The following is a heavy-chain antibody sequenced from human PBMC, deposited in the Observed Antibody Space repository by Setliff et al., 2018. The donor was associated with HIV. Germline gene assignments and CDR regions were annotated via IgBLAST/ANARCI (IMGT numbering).Heavy chain of an antibody. V-gene: IGHV3-7*01. Sequence: GGSLRLSCAASGFSFNNYWIVWVRQAPGKGLEWVANINQDGSHKYYVDSVKGRFTISRDNAKNSLYLQMDSLRVEDTAVYYCARASAATYCSGGACYLPDYWGQGTLVTVSS. J-gene: IGHJ4*02. CDR1: GFSFNNYW. CDR3: ARASAATYCSGGACYLPDY. D-gene: IGHD2-15*01. CDR2: INQDGSHK.